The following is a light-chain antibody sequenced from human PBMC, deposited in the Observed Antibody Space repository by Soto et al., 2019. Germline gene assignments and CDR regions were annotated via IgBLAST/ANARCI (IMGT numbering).Light chain of an antibody. V-gene: IGLV2-14*01. CDR2: DVS. CDR1: SSGVGGYNY. J-gene: IGLJ1*01. CDR3: SSYTSSSTLDV. Sequence: QSALTQPASVSGSPGQSIAISCTGTSSGVGGYNYVSWYQQHPGKAPKLIIYDVSNRPSGVSDRFSGSKSGNTASLTISGLQAEDEADYYCSSYTSSSTLDVFGTGTKLTVL.